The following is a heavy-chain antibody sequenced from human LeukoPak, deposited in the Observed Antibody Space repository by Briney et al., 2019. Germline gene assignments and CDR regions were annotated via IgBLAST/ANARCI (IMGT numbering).Heavy chain of an antibody. CDR1: GFTFSSYN. Sequence: PGGSLRLSCAASGFTFSSYNINWVRQAPGKGLEWVSYISSSSDAIFYADSVKGRFTISRDNAKSSLYLQMNSLRAEDTAVYYCARTIAARQGGFDYWGQGTLVTVSS. CDR2: ISSSSDAI. D-gene: IGHD6-6*01. CDR3: ARTIAARQGGFDY. J-gene: IGHJ4*02. V-gene: IGHV3-48*01.